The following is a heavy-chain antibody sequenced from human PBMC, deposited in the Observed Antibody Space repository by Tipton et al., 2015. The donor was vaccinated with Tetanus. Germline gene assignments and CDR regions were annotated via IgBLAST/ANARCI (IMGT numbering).Heavy chain of an antibody. CDR1: GVSMRNGGYS. D-gene: IGHD2-8*01. CDR2: IYHTGGS. CDR3: ARGLIDDFLGSRIYFDS. J-gene: IGHJ4*02. V-gene: IGHV4-30-2*01. Sequence: TLSLTCTVSGVSMRNGGYSWSWIRQPPGKGLEWVGYIYHTGGSYYNPSLKSRVSMSVDLSKNQFSLILIAVTAADTAVYFCARGLIDDFLGSRIYFDSWGPGTLVTVSS.